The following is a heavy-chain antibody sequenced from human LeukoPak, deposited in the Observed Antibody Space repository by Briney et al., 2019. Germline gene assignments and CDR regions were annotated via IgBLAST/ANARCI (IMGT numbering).Heavy chain of an antibody. D-gene: IGHD3-10*01. CDR2: ISSSSSTI. CDR1: GFTFSSYG. J-gene: IGHJ4*02. Sequence: GRSLRLSCAASGFTFSSYGMHWVRQAPGKGLEWVSYISSSSSTIYYADSVKGRFTISRDNAKNSLYLQMNSLRAEDTAVYYCATSPPLLWFGELSGYFDYWGQGTLVTVSS. CDR3: ATSPPLLWFGELSGYFDY. V-gene: IGHV3-48*04.